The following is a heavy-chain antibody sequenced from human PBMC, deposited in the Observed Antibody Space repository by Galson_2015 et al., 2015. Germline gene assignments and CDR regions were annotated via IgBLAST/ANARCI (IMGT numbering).Heavy chain of an antibody. J-gene: IGHJ4*02. Sequence: SVKVSCKASGYTFTNYAINWVRQAPGQGLEWVGWINTNTGNPTYAQDFTGRFVFSLDTSVSTAYLQISSLKAEDTAVYYCARDTTSGAGAVTDCWGQGTLVTVSS. CDR2: INTNTGNP. CDR3: ARDTTSGAGAVTDC. CDR1: GYTFTNYA. V-gene: IGHV7-4-1*02. D-gene: IGHD4-17*01.